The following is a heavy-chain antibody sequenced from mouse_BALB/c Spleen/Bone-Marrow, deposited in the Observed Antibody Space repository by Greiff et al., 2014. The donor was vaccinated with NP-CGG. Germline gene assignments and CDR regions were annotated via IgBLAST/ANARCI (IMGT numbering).Heavy chain of an antibody. J-gene: IGHJ4*01. CDR3: ARHEDLDIRRRLVAMDY. CDR1: GYTFTEYI. Sequence: VQLQQSGAELVKPGASVKLSCKASGYTFTEYIIHWIKQRSGQGLEWFGWFFPGSGSIKYNEKFKDKATLTADKSSSTAYMELSRLTSEDSAVYLCARHEDLDIRRRLVAMDYWGQGTSVTVSS. V-gene: IGHV1-62-2*01. CDR2: FFPGSGSI. D-gene: IGHD2-12*01.